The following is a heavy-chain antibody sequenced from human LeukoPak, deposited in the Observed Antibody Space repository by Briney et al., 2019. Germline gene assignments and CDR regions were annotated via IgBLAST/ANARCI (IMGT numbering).Heavy chain of an antibody. J-gene: IGHJ3*02. D-gene: IGHD3-3*01. Sequence: SETLSLTCAVYGGSFSGYYWSWIRQPPGKGLEWIGEINHSGSTNYNPSLKSRVTISVDTSKNQFSLKLSSVTAADTAVYYCARVGGPYYDFWSGYPDALDIWGQGTMVTVSS. CDR1: GGSFSGYY. V-gene: IGHV4-34*01. CDR3: ARVGGPYYDFWSGYPDALDI. CDR2: INHSGST.